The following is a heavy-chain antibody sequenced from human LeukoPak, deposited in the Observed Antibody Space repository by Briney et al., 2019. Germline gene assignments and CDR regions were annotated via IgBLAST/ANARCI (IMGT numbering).Heavy chain of an antibody. D-gene: IGHD6-19*01. CDR1: GGSIGNYY. Sequence: PSETLSLTCTVSGGSIGNYYWGWIRQPPGKGLEYIGCVYHSVTTNYNPSLTSRVTISVDTSENQFSLKLTSVTAADTAVYYCAGGGQWLAFDFWGQRTLVTVSS. V-gene: IGHV4-59*03. CDR2: VYHSVTT. J-gene: IGHJ4*02. CDR3: AGGGQWLAFDF.